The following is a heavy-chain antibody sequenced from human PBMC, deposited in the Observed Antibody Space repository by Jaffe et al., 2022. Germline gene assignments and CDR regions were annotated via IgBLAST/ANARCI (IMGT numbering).Heavy chain of an antibody. CDR1: GDSVSSNSAA. Sequence: QVQLQQSGPGLVKPSQTLSLTCAISGDSVSSNSAAWNWIRQSPSRGLEWLGRTYYRSKWYNDYAVSVKSRITINPDTSKNQFSLQLNSVTPEDTAVYYCARDRRGNCSGGSCYSGPYYYYYYYMDVWGKGTTVTVSS. D-gene: IGHD2-15*01. CDR3: ARDRRGNCSGGSCYSGPYYYYYYYMDV. CDR2: TYYRSKWYN. J-gene: IGHJ6*03. V-gene: IGHV6-1*01.